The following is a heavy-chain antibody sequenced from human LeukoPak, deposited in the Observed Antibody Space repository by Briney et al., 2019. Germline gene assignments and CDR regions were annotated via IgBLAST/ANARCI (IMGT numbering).Heavy chain of an antibody. CDR1: GFTFSSYE. V-gene: IGHV3-48*03. J-gene: IGHJ4*02. CDR2: ISSSGSTI. Sequence: GGSLRLSCAASGFTFSSYEMNWVRQAPGKGLEWVSYISSSGSTIYYADSVKGRFTISRDNAKNSLYLQMNSLRAEDTAVYYCARGATMIGHYYFDYWGQGTLVTVSS. CDR3: ARGATMIGHYYFDY. D-gene: IGHD3-10*02.